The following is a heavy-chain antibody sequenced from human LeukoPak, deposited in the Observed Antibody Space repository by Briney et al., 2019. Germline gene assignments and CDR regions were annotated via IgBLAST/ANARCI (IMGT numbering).Heavy chain of an antibody. Sequence: GGSLRLSCAASGFTFSSYWMSWVRQAPGKGLEWVANIKQDGSEKYYVDSVKGRFTISRDNAKNSLYLQMNSLTVEDTAVYYCAREYCGGDCYLIDYWGQGTLVTVSS. V-gene: IGHV3-7*01. D-gene: IGHD2-21*02. CDR3: AREYCGGDCYLIDY. J-gene: IGHJ4*02. CDR1: GFTFSSYW. CDR2: IKQDGSEK.